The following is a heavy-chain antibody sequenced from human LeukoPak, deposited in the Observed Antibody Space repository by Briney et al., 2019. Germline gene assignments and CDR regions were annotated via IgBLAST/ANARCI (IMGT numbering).Heavy chain of an antibody. CDR3: ARAKNSSWLALFDP. CDR1: GFTFNSYA. J-gene: IGHJ5*02. V-gene: IGHV3-30-3*01. Sequence: GRSLRLSCAASGFTFNSYAMHWVRQAPGKGLEWVAVISYDGSNKYYADSVKGRFTISRDNSKNTLYLQMNSLRAEDTAVYYCARAKNSSWLALFDPWGQGTLVTVSS. D-gene: IGHD6-13*01. CDR2: ISYDGSNK.